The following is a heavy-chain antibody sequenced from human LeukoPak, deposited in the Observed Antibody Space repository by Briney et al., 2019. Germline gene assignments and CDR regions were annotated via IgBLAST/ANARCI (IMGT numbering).Heavy chain of an antibody. D-gene: IGHD3-3*01. CDR2: IETADDT. J-gene: IGHJ6*02. CDR3: ARVWSGSYSKGMDL. V-gene: IGHV3-13*01. Sequence: GGSLRLSCLASGFTFGSYDMHWVRLPPGKGLEWVSAIETADDTYYVDSVKGPFTITRDNLKNSLFLHINSLRADDTAAYYCARVWSGSYSKGMDLWGQGTTVTVSS. CDR1: GFTFGSYD.